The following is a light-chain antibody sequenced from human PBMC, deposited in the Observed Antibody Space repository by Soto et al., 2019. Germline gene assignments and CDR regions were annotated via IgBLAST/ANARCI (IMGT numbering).Light chain of an antibody. V-gene: IGKV1-39*01. CDR3: QQHNSSPWT. J-gene: IGKJ1*01. CDR2: DAS. CDR1: QSISSY. Sequence: DIQMTQSPSSLSASVGDRVTITCRASQSISSYLNWYQQKPGKAPKVLIYDASTLESGVPSRFSGSGSGTEFTLTISSLQPEDSATYYCQQHNSSPWTFGQGTKVDIK.